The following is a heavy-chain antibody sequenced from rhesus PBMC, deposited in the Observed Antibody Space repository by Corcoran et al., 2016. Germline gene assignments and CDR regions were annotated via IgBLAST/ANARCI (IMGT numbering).Heavy chain of an antibody. CDR2: NSGSGGST. J-gene: IGHJ4*01. CDR3: ARAGEDDYGYYPFDY. D-gene: IGHD3-9*01. CDR1: GGSISSNY. V-gene: IGHV4-173*01. Sequence: QLQLQESGPGLVKPSETLSLTCAVSGGSISSNYWSWIRQPPGKGLEWIGRNSGSGGSTYYNPSLKSRVTISTDTSKNQFSLKLSSVTAADTAVYYCARAGEDDYGYYPFDYWGQGVLVTVSS.